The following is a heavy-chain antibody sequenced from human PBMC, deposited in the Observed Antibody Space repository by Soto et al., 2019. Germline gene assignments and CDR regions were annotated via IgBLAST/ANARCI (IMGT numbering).Heavy chain of an antibody. J-gene: IGHJ4*02. CDR1: GGSIGTYY. D-gene: IGHD3-9*01. Sequence: SEXLSLTCTVSGGSIGTYYWSWIRQPPGKGLEWIGYIYYRGNTDYNPSLKSRVTISLDTPKNQFSLKLSSVTAADTAVYYCARHPGYYDILTGYTTYYFDYWGQGILVT. CDR2: IYYRGNT. CDR3: ARHPGYYDILTGYTTYYFDY. V-gene: IGHV4-59*08.